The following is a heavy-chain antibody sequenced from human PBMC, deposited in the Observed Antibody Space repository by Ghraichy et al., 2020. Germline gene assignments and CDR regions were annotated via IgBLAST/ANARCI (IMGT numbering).Heavy chain of an antibody. CDR3: ARDAQQLAPNFDY. D-gene: IGHD6-13*01. J-gene: IGHJ4*02. V-gene: IGHV3-7*01. Sequence: GGSLRLSCAASGFTFSSYWMSWVRQAPGKGLEWVANIKQDGSEKYYVDSVKGRFTISRDNAKNSLYLQMNSLRAEDTAVYYCARDAQQLAPNFDYWGQGALVTVSS. CDR2: IKQDGSEK. CDR1: GFTFSSYW.